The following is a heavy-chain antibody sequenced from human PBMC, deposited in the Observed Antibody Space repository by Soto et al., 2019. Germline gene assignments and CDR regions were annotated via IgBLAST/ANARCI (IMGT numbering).Heavy chain of an antibody. CDR3: ARGSNSNNWKLFDY. J-gene: IGHJ4*02. V-gene: IGHV3-66*01. Sequence: EVQLVESGGGLVQPGGSLRLSCAVTGFTISSNYMNWVRQAPGKGLEWVSVMYAAGSTYYEDSVKGRFNISRDNSKNTVYLQMNSLRGEDTAVYSCARGSNSNNWKLFDYWGQGTRVTVSS. CDR1: GFTISSNY. CDR2: MYAAGST. D-gene: IGHD1-1*01.